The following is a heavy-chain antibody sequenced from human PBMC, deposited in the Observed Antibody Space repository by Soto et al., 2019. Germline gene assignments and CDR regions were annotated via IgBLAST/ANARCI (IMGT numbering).Heavy chain of an antibody. CDR1: GFTFSSYA. CDR3: ARGIQLSGLDY. Sequence: GGSLRLSCAASGFTFSSYAMHWVRQAPGKGLEWVAVISYDGSNKYYADSVKGRFTISRDNSKNTLYLQMNSLRAEDTAVYYCARGIQLSGLDYWGQGTLVTVSS. J-gene: IGHJ4*02. CDR2: ISYDGSNK. V-gene: IGHV3-30-3*01. D-gene: IGHD5-18*01.